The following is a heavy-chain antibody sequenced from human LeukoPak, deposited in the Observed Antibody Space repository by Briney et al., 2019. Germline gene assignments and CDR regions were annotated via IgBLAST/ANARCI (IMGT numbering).Heavy chain of an antibody. J-gene: IGHJ4*02. CDR3: ARVHRGYSFGRLDY. D-gene: IGHD5-12*01. CDR2: ISGSDNTI. CDR1: GFTFSSYS. V-gene: IGHV3-48*02. Sequence: GGSLRLPCAASGFTFSSYSMDWVRQAPGKGLEWVSYISGSDNTIYYADSVKGRFTISRDNARNSLYLQMNSLRDEDTAVYYCARVHRGYSFGRLDYWGQGTLVTVSS.